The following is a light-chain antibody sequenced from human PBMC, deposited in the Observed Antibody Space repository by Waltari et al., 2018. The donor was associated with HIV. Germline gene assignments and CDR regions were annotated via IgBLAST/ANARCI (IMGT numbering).Light chain of an antibody. CDR3: AAWDDSLGV. CDR2: RNN. V-gene: IGLV1-47*01. J-gene: IGLJ1*01. Sequence: YELTQAPSVSVSPGQTARIACRGDELASQYVHWYQQLPGTAPKLLIYRNNQRPSGVPDRFSGSKSGTSASLAISGLRSEDEADYYCAAWDDSLGVFGTGTKVTVL. CDR1: ELASQY.